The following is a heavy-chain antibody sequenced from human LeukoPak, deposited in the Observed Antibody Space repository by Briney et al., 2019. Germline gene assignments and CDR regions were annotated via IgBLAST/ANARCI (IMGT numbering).Heavy chain of an antibody. CDR3: ARDPCANGVCYFDF. CDR2: ISAYNGNT. V-gene: IGHV1-18*01. Sequence: PGASVKVSCKASGYTFTNYGISWVRQAPGQGLEWMGWISAYNGNTNYAQKLQGRATMTTDTSTSTAYMELRSLRSDDTAVYYCARDPCANGVCYFDFWGQGTLVTVSS. J-gene: IGHJ4*02. D-gene: IGHD2-8*01. CDR1: GYTFTNYG.